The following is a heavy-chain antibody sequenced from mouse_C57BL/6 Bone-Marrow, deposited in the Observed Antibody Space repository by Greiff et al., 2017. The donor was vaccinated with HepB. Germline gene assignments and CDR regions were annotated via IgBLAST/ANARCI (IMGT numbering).Heavy chain of an antibody. CDR1: GYTFTSYW. V-gene: IGHV1-69*01. D-gene: IGHD1-1*01. CDR3: ARREDYGSSYVYFDY. CDR2: IDPSDSYT. J-gene: IGHJ2*01. Sequence: VKLQQPGAELVMPGASVKLSCKASGYTFTSYWMHWVKQRPGQGLEWIGEIDPSDSYTNYNQKFKGKSTLTVDKSSSTAYMQLSSLTSEDSAVYYCARREDYGSSYVYFDYWGQGTTLTVSS.